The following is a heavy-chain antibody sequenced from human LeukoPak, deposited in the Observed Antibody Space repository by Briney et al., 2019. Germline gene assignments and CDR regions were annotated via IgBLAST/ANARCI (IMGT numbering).Heavy chain of an antibody. CDR1: GGSISSSSYH. V-gene: IGHV4-39*01. CDR3: AATYGGNPDKVDY. CDR2: IYYSGST. J-gene: IGHJ4*02. D-gene: IGHD4-23*01. Sequence: PSETLSLTCTVSGGSISSSSYHWGWIRQPPGKGLEWIGSIYYSGSTYYNPSLKSRVTISVDTSKNQFSLKLSSVTAADTAVYYCAATYGGNPDKVDYWGQGTLVTVSS.